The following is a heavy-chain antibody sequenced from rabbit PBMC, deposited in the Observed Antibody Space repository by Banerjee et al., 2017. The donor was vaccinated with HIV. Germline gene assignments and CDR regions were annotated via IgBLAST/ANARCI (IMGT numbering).Heavy chain of an antibody. CDR1: GLDFSSAYD. J-gene: IGHJ6*01. V-gene: IGHV1S40*01. CDR3: ARDSGGIGGLFRL. Sequence: QSLEESGGDLVKPGASLTLTCTASGLDFSSAYDMCWVRQAPGKGLEWIGWIYTSSGSTYYASWAKGRFTISKSSSTTVTLQMTSLTAADTATYFCARDSGGIGGLFRLWGPGTLVTVS. D-gene: IGHD1-1*01. CDR2: IYTSSGST.